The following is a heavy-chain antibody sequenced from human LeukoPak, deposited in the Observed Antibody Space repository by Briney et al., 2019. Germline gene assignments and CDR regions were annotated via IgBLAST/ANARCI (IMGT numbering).Heavy chain of an antibody. V-gene: IGHV3-11*04. CDR1: GFTFSDYY. CDR3: ASEIVATIYGVRDY. CDR2: ISSSSSTI. Sequence: PGGSLRLSCAASGFTFSDYYMSWIRQAPGKGLEWVSYISSSSSTIYYADSVKGRFTISRDNAKNSLYLQMNSLRAEDTAVYYCASEIVATIYGVRDYWGQGTLVTVSS. D-gene: IGHD5-12*01. J-gene: IGHJ4*02.